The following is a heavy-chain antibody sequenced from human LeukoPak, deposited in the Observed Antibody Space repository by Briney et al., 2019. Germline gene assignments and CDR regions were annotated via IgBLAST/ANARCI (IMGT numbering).Heavy chain of an antibody. Sequence: ASVKVSCKASGGTFSSYAISWVRQAPGQGLEWMGRIIPILGIANYAQKFQGRVTITADKSTSTAYMELSSLRSEDTAVYYCAREGRYSGYPEIWGQGTLVTVSS. CDR1: GGTFSSYA. CDR2: IIPILGIA. D-gene: IGHD5-12*01. CDR3: AREGRYSGYPEI. V-gene: IGHV1-69*04. J-gene: IGHJ4*02.